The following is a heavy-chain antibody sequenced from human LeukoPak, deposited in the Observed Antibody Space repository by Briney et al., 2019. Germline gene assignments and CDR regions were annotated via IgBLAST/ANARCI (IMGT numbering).Heavy chain of an antibody. J-gene: IGHJ4*02. D-gene: IGHD3-10*01. CDR1: GDSISSVNW. CDR2: IFHSGTT. Sequence: PSETLSLTCAVSGDSISSVNWWNWVRQPPGKGLEWIGEIFHSGTTHYNPALKSRVTISVDKSENQFSLNLSSVTAADTAVYYCARQFGGEDWGQGTLVTVSS. CDR3: ARQFGGED. V-gene: IGHV4-4*02.